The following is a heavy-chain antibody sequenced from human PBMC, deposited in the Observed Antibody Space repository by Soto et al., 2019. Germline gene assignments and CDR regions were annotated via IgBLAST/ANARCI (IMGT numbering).Heavy chain of an antibody. CDR2: INGDATVT. V-gene: IGHV3-74*01. CDR3: ARDLMTTWSFDF. J-gene: IGHJ4*02. Sequence: PAGSLRLSCVASGFTLSNHWMHWVRQAPGKGLEWISLINGDATVTYYAVSVKSRFTISRDNAENTVSLQMNSLNVEDTALYYCARDLMTTWSFDFWAQGP. CDR1: GFTLSNHW.